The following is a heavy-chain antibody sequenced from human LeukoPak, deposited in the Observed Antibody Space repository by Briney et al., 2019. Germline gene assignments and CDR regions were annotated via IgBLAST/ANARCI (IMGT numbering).Heavy chain of an antibody. J-gene: IGHJ5*02. CDR2: TSAYNGNT. CDR3: ARDLRYFDWLFSWHDP. V-gene: IGHV1-18*01. CDR1: GYTFTSYG. Sequence: ASVKVSCKASGYTFTSYGISWVRQAPGQGLEWMGWTSAYNGNTNYAQKLQGRVTMTTDTSTSTAYMELRSLRSGDTAVYYCARDLRYFDWLFSWHDPWGQGTLVTVSS. D-gene: IGHD3-9*01.